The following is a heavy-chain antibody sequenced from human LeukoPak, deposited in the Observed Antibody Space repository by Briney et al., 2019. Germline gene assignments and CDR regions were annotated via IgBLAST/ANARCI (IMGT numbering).Heavy chain of an antibody. V-gene: IGHV4-59*01. CDR2: NYYSGST. CDR1: GGSISSYY. J-gene: IGHJ5*02. CDR3: ARGARGYYGSGSYSDWFDP. D-gene: IGHD3-10*01. Sequence: SETLSLTCTVSGGSISSYYWSWIRQPPGKGLEWIGYNYYSGSTNYNPSLKSRVTISVDTSKNQFSLKLSSVTAADTAVYYCARGARGYYGSGSYSDWFDPWGQGTLVTVSS.